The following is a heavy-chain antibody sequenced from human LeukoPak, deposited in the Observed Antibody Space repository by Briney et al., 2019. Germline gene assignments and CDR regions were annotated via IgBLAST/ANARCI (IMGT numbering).Heavy chain of an antibody. J-gene: IGHJ5*02. CDR3: AREAAGKWFDP. Sequence: AGTLSLTRAVSGDSISSSNWWTWVRQPPGKGLEWIGEIYHSGITNYNPSLKSRVTMSLDKSKNQFSLKLTSVTAADTAVYYCAREAAGKWFDPWGHGTLVT. CDR2: IYHSGIT. V-gene: IGHV4-4*02. CDR1: GDSISSSNW. D-gene: IGHD6-25*01.